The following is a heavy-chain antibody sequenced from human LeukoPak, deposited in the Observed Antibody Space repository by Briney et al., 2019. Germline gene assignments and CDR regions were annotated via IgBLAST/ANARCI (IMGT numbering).Heavy chain of an antibody. D-gene: IGHD3-22*01. Sequence: SETLSLTCAVSGGSISSSNWWSWVRQPPGKGLEWIGEIYHSGSTNYNPSLKSRVTISVDKSKNQFSLKLSPVTAADTAVYYCARDGKVVVRTTGTAYYYGMDVWGQGTTVTVSS. CDR3: ARDGKVVVRTTGTAYYYGMDV. CDR1: GGSISSSNW. V-gene: IGHV4-4*02. CDR2: IYHSGST. J-gene: IGHJ6*02.